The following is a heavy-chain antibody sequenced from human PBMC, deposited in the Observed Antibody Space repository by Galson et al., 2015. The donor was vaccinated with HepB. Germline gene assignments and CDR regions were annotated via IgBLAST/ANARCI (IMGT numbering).Heavy chain of an antibody. J-gene: IGHJ5*02. CDR2: IIPIFGTA. D-gene: IGHD2-2*01. V-gene: IGHV1-69*13. CDR3: ARVVPAVGLWFDP. CDR1: GGTFSSYA. Sequence: VKVSCKASGGTFSSYAISWVRQAPGQGLEWMGGIIPIFGTANYAQKFQGRVTITADESTSTAYMELSSLRSEDTAVYYCARVVPAVGLWFDPWGQGTLVTVSS.